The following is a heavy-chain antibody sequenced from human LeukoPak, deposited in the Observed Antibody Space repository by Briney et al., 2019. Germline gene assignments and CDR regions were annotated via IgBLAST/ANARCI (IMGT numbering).Heavy chain of an antibody. CDR3: ARDADGPGSLIDY. V-gene: IGHV3-21*01. CDR2: ISSSSYI. Sequence: GGSLRLSCAASGFTFSSYSMNWVRQAPGKGLEWVSSISSSSYIYYADSVKGRFTISRDNAKNTLYLEVRSLRAEDTAVYFCARDADGPGSLIDYWGQGTLVTVSS. CDR1: GFTFSSYS. D-gene: IGHD2-8*01. J-gene: IGHJ4*02.